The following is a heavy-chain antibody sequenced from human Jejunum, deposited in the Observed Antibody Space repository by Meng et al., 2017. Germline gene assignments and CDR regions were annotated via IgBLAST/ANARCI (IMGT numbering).Heavy chain of an antibody. Sequence: QITLKESGPSRVKPTQTPAPTCTFSGFSLSTSGVGVGWIRQSTGKALEWLAVIYWDNDKRYSPSLKNRLTIDKDTSKNEVVLTMTNMDPVDTATYYCAHRRISGSPWDGGDFDYWGQGTLVTVSS. V-gene: IGHV2-5*02. CDR3: AHRRISGSPWDGGDFDY. J-gene: IGHJ4*02. CDR1: GFSLSTSGVG. CDR2: IYWDNDK. D-gene: IGHD2-15*01.